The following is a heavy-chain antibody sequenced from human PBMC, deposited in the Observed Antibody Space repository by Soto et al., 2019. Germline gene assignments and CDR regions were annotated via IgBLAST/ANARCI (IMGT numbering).Heavy chain of an antibody. CDR1: GFTFSSYA. V-gene: IGHV3-23*01. D-gene: IGHD3-3*01. CDR2: ISGSGGST. Sequence: GGSLRLSCAASGFTFSSYAMSWVRQAPGKGLEWVSAISGSGGSTYYADSVKGRFTISRDNSKNTLYLQMNSLRAEDTAVYYCAKDHDFWRGYFVMDVWGQGTTVTVSS. J-gene: IGHJ6*02. CDR3: AKDHDFWRGYFVMDV.